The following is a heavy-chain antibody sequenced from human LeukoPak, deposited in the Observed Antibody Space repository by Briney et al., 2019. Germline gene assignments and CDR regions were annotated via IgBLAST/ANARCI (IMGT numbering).Heavy chain of an antibody. V-gene: IGHV3-74*01. CDR1: GFTFSSYW. CDR3: ARGRPHGNDY. Sequence: PGGSLRLSCAASGFTFSSYWMNWVRQAAAKGLVWVSRIASDGSSTTYADSVKGRFSISRDNAKNTLYLQMNSLRVEDTAVYYCARGRPHGNDYWGQGTLVTVSS. D-gene: IGHD4-23*01. CDR2: IASDGSST. J-gene: IGHJ4*02.